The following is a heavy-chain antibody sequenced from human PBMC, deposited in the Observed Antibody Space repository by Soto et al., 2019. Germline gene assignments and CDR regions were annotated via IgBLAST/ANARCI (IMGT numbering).Heavy chain of an antibody. J-gene: IGHJ4*02. D-gene: IGHD5-12*01. V-gene: IGHV4-59*01. CDR1: GGSISSYY. CDR3: ARYYSGYDFVDY. CDR2: IYYSGST. Sequence: SETLSLTCTVSGGSISSYYWSWIRQPPGKGLEWIGYIYYSGSTNYNPSLKSRVTISVDTSKNQFSLKLSSVTAADTAVYYCARYYSGYDFVDYWGQGTLVTVSS.